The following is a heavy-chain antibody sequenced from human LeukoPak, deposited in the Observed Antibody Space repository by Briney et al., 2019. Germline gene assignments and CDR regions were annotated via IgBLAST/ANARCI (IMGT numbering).Heavy chain of an antibody. CDR2: IFSGGTT. Sequence: GGSLRLSCAASGFTVSSNYMNWVRQAPGKGLEWVSVIFSGGTTYYADSVKGRFTISRDNSNNTLYLQMNSLRAEDTAVYYCARDWYHAIDYWGQGTLVTVSS. V-gene: IGHV3-53*01. J-gene: IGHJ4*02. CDR1: GFTVSSNY. CDR3: ARDWYHAIDY. D-gene: IGHD2-2*01.